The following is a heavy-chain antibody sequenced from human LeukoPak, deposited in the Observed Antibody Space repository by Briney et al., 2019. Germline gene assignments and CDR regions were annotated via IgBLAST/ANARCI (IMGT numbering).Heavy chain of an antibody. CDR2: IRYDGSNK. CDR3: ARGSGPLGY. J-gene: IGHJ4*02. D-gene: IGHD1-14*01. V-gene: IGHV3-30*02. CDR1: GFTFSSYG. Sequence: PGGSLRLSCAASGFTFSSYGMHWVRQAPGKGLEWVAFIRYDGSNKYYADSVEGRFTISRDNSKNTLYLQMNSLRAEDTAVYYCARGSGPLGYWGQGTLVTVSS.